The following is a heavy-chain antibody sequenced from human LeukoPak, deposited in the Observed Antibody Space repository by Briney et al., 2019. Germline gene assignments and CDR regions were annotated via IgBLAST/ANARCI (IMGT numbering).Heavy chain of an antibody. V-gene: IGHV3-23*01. Sequence: GGSLRLSCAASGFTFSSYVMSWVRQAPGKGLEWVSAISDCGGSTYYADSVKGRFTISRDNSKNTLYLQMNSLRAEDTAVYYCAIVPYTAMVTGYFDYWGQGTLVTVSS. D-gene: IGHD5-18*01. J-gene: IGHJ4*02. CDR1: GFTFSSYV. CDR2: ISDCGGST. CDR3: AIVPYTAMVTGYFDY.